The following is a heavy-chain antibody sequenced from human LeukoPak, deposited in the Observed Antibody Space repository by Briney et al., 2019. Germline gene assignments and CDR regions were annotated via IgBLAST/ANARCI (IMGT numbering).Heavy chain of an antibody. CDR2: IIPIFGTA. V-gene: IGHV1-69*13. J-gene: IGHJ4*02. CDR1: GGTFSSYA. CDR3: ASNRYGSGSYYGY. Sequence: SVKVSCKASGGTFSSYAISWVRQAPGQGLEWMGGIIPIFGTANYAQKFQGRVTITADESTSTAYMELSSLRSEDTAVYYCASNRYGSGSYYGYWGQGTLVTVSS. D-gene: IGHD3-10*01.